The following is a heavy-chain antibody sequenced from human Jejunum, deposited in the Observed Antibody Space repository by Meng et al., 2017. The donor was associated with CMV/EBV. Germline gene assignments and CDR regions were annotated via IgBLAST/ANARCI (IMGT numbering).Heavy chain of an antibody. V-gene: IGHV4-4*01. CDR1: GGSLIGTNW. CDR2: IFHSGTT. J-gene: IGHJ4*02. CDR3: GDPPAGY. Sequence: TLSLTCVVSGGSLIGTNWWNWVRQPPGRGLESIGEIFHSGTTNYNPSLKSRVTISIDNSKNQFSLKLTSVTAADTAVYFCGDPPAGYWGQGVLVTVSS. D-gene: IGHD2-21*02.